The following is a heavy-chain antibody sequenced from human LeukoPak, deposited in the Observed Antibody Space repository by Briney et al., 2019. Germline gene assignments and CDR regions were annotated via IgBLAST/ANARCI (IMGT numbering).Heavy chain of an antibody. Sequence: SISSSSSYIYYADSVKGRFTISRDNAKNSLYLQMNSLRAEDTAVYYCARGRYYDIGDAFDIWGQGTMVTVSS. J-gene: IGHJ3*02. CDR3: ARGRYYDIGDAFDI. D-gene: IGHD3-22*01. V-gene: IGHV3-21*01. CDR2: ISSSSSYI.